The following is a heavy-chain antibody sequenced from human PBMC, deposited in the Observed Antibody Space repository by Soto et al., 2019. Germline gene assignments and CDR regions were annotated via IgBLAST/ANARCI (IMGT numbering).Heavy chain of an antibody. Sequence: PSETLSLTCTVSGVSISSYYWSWIRQPPGKGLEWIGYIHYSGSTNYNPSLKSRVTISVDTSKNQFSLKLSSVTAADTAVYYCARDRGGVASNWFEPWGQGTLVTVSS. J-gene: IGHJ5*02. CDR2: IHYSGST. CDR3: ARDRGGVASNWFEP. CDR1: GVSISSYY. D-gene: IGHD3-10*01. V-gene: IGHV4-59*01.